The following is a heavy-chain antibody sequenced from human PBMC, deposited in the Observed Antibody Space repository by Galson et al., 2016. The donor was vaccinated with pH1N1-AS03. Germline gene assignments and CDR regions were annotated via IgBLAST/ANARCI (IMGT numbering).Heavy chain of an antibody. V-gene: IGHV5-51*03. Sequence: QSGAEVKKPGKSLKISCKGSGDSFNTYWIGWVRQMPGKGLEWMGIIYPGDSDTRYSPSFQGHVTISADASISTAYLQWSSLKASDTAIYYCARRGHCTGISCYDLDSWGQGTMVTVSS. CDR3: ARRGHCTGISCYDLDS. CDR2: IYPGDSDT. J-gene: IGHJ4*02. D-gene: IGHD2-2*01. CDR1: GDSFNTYW.